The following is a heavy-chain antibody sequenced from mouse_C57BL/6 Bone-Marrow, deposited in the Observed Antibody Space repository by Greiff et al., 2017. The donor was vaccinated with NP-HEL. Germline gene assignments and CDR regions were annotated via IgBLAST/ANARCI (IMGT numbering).Heavy chain of an antibody. CDR2: IDPSDSYT. CDR1: GYTFTSYW. V-gene: IGHV1-59*01. D-gene: IGHD2-1*01. Sequence: QVQLQQPGAELVRPGTSVKLSCKASGYTFTSYWMHWVKQRPGQGLEWIGVIDPSDSYTNYNQKFKGKATLTVDTSSSTAYMQLSSLTSEDSAVYYCARSEGYGNLWGQGTLVTVSA. J-gene: IGHJ3*01. CDR3: ARSEGYGNL.